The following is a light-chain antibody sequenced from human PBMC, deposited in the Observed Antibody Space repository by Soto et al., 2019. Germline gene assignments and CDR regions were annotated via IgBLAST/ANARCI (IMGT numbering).Light chain of an antibody. CDR2: DDN. CDR1: SSDVGAYNF. CDR3: GSWDSSLSAYV. Sequence: QSALTQPRSVSGSPGQSVTISCTGSSSDVGAYNFASWYQQHPGAAPKLLIHDDNKRPSGIPDRFSGSKSGTSATLGITGFQTGDEADYYCGSWDSSLSAYVFGTGTKLTVL. V-gene: IGLV1-51*01. J-gene: IGLJ1*01.